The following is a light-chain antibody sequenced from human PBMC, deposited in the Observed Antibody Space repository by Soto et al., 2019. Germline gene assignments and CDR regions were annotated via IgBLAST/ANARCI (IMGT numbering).Light chain of an antibody. CDR2: AAS. CDR3: QHYGRSLWT. J-gene: IGKJ1*01. Sequence: EIVLTQSPGTLSLSPGERATLSCRASQIVTSRYLAWYQQKRGQAPRLLIYAASSRATDIPDRFSGSGSGTDFTLTISRLEPEDFAVYYCQHYGRSLWTFGQGTKVEIK. CDR1: QIVTSRY. V-gene: IGKV3-20*01.